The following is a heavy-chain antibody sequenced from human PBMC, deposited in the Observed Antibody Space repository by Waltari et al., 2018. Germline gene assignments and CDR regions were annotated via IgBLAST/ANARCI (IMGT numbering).Heavy chain of an antibody. CDR1: GATLHSYY. Sequence: QVHLQESGPGLVKSSETLSLTCFVSGATLHSYYWSWIRQSAGKGLEWIRRLHPTGSTIENPSLKIRVIMSVDTSKNQVSLKVTSVTAADTAVYFCAREAYYRDSMAYYMDVWGKGTTVTVSS. CDR3: AREAYYRDSMAYYMDV. CDR2: LHPTGST. V-gene: IGHV4-4*07. D-gene: IGHD3-16*01. J-gene: IGHJ6*03.